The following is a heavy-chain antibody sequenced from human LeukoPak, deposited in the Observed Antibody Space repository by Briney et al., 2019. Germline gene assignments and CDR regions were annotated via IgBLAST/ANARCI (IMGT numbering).Heavy chain of an antibody. D-gene: IGHD2-21*01. CDR3: ARDRQCGY. CDR2: ISPYNGNT. CDR1: GYTFTSYG. Sequence: GASVKVSCKASGYTFTSYGISWVRQAPGQGLERMGWISPYNGNTNYAPKLQGRVTMTTDTATSTAYMELTSLTSDDTAVYYCARDRQCGYWGQGTLVTVSS. V-gene: IGHV1-18*01. J-gene: IGHJ4*02.